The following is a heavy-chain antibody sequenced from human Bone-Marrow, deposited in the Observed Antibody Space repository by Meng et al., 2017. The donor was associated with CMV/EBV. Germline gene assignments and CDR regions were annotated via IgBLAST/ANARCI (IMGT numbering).Heavy chain of an antibody. CDR1: GFTFSSHA. CDR2: ISYDGSNK. CDR3: AREWGYSYGAVFDY. J-gene: IGHJ4*02. D-gene: IGHD5-18*01. Sequence: GRAVEAGGGVVQAGRSRGRSCEASGFTFSSHAMHGVRQAPGKGLEWVAVISYDGSNKYYADSVKGRFTISRDNSKNTLYLQMNSLRAEDTAVYYCAREWGYSYGAVFDYWGQGTLVTVSS. V-gene: IGHV3-30-3*01.